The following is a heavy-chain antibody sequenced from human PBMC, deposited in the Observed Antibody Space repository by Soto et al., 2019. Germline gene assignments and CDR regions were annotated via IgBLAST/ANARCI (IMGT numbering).Heavy chain of an antibody. Sequence: VSVKVSCKASGYSFTAFHMHWVRQAPGLGLEWMGIISPNIGHANIAQRFQGRVALTWDTSTSTVYMELSGLRSDDTAVYYCARAPYSSSSFFFDYWGQGTPVTVSS. CDR1: GYSFTAFH. CDR3: ARAPYSSSSFFFDY. J-gene: IGHJ4*02. CDR2: ISPNIGHA. V-gene: IGHV1-46*01. D-gene: IGHD6-6*01.